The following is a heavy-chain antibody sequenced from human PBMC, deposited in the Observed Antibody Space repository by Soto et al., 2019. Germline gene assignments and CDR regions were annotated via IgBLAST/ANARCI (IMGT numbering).Heavy chain of an antibody. V-gene: IGHV1-3*01. CDR3: ARGPGGPDGPGDY. D-gene: IGHD2-15*01. CDR2: INAGNGNT. CDR1: GYTFTSYA. Sequence: QVQLVQSGAEVKKPGASVKVSCKASGYTFTSYAMHWVRQAPGQRLEWMGWINAGNGNTKYSQKFQGRVTITGDTSASTTYIELNSLRSEDTAVYYCARGPGGPDGPGDYWGQGTLVTVSS. J-gene: IGHJ4*02.